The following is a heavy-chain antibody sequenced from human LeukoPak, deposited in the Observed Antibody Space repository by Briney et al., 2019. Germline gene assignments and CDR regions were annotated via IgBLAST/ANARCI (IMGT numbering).Heavy chain of an antibody. CDR3: ASQYSSGCFDY. Sequence: KPSETLSLTCTVSGGSISSGGYFWSWIRQHPGKGLEWIGYIFYSGSTYYNPSLKSRVTISVDTSKNQFSLKLSSVTAADTAVYYCASQYSSGCFDYWGQGTLVTVSS. D-gene: IGHD6-19*01. CDR1: GGSISSGGYF. V-gene: IGHV4-31*03. J-gene: IGHJ4*02. CDR2: IFYSGST.